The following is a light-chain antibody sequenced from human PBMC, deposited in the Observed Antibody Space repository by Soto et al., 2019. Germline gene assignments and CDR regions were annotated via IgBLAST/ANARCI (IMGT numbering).Light chain of an antibody. CDR2: KAS. CDR1: QTISTW. CDR3: QQYHSYPWT. J-gene: IGKJ1*01. V-gene: IGKV1-5*03. Sequence: IPMTQSPSTLSASVGDRVTFTCRASQTISTWLAWYQQKPGEAPKLLIYKASTLEVGVPSRFSASGSGTDFTLTINTLQAADFATYYCQQYHSYPWTVGQGTKV.